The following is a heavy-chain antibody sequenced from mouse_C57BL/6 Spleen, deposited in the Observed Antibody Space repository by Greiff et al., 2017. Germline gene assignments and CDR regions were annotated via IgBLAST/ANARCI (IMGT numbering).Heavy chain of an antibody. CDR1: GFSLTSYA. J-gene: IGHJ4*01. CDR2: IWTGGGT. Sequence: VQRVESGPGLVAPSQSLSITCTVSGFSLTSYAISWVRQPPGKGLEWLGVIWTGGGTHYNSALISRLSISKDNSTSQVVLNMNRLQLDDRARYYCASKDELRGAIAYWGQGTSVTVSS. V-gene: IGHV2-9-1*01. D-gene: IGHD1-1*01. CDR3: ASKDELRGAIAY.